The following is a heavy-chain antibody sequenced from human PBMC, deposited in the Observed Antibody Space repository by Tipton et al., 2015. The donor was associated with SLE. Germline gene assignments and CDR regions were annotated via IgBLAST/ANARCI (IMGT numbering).Heavy chain of an antibody. J-gene: IGHJ6*02. CDR3: AKRGLGSLYYGMDV. D-gene: IGHD3-16*01. CDR1: GFTFSDYA. Sequence: GSLRLSCAASGFTFSDYAMSWIRQAPGKGLEWVSAITDNGDDTYHVDSVRSRFTISRDNSKTTLYLQMSYLRAEDTAVYYCAKRGLGSLYYGMDVWGQGTTVTVSS. V-gene: IGHV3-23*01. CDR2: ITDNGDDT.